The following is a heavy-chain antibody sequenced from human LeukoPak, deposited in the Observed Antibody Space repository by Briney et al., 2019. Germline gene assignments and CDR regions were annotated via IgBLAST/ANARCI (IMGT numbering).Heavy chain of an antibody. CDR1: GYTFTSYG. V-gene: IGHV1-2*02. Sequence: ASVKVSCKPSGYTFTSYGISWVRQAPGQGLEWMGWINPNSGGTNYAQKIQGRVTMTRHTSISTAYMELSRLRSDDTAVYYCARGVYGGNLIYYYNGMDVWGQGTTVTVS. D-gene: IGHD4-23*01. CDR2: INPNSGGT. CDR3: ARGVYGGNLIYYYNGMDV. J-gene: IGHJ6*02.